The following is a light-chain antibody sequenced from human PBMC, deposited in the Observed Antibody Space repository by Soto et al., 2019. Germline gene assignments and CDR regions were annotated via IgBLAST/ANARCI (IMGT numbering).Light chain of an antibody. CDR1: QSVNNY. Sequence: IAFTQSQSSVSLSPAVTAIRSCMASQSVNNYVAWYQQKPGQAPRLLIYDASNRATGTPARFSGSGSGTDFTLTITRLEPEDSAVYFCQQYTGPPTTFGQGTRLEI. CDR2: DAS. V-gene: IGKV3-11*01. CDR3: QQYTGPPTT. J-gene: IGKJ5*01.